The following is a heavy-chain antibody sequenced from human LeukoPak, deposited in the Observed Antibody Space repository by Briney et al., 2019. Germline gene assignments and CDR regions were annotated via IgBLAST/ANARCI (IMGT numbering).Heavy chain of an antibody. J-gene: IGHJ4*02. Sequence: TGGSLRLSCAASGFTFDDYAMHWVRQAPGKGLEWVSGISWNSGSIGYADSVKGRFTISRDNAKNSLYLQMNSLRAEDTALYYCAKDIGEGIDYWGQGTLVTVSS. V-gene: IGHV3-9*01. CDR2: ISWNSGSI. D-gene: IGHD3-10*01. CDR3: AKDIGEGIDY. CDR1: GFTFDDYA.